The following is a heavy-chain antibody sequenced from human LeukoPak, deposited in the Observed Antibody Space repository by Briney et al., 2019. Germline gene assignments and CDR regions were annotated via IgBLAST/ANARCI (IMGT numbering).Heavy chain of an antibody. J-gene: IGHJ4*02. CDR2: IKQDGSEK. CDR3: AREDQPRGTFDY. D-gene: IGHD2-15*01. V-gene: IGHV3-7*05. CDR1: GFTFSNYW. Sequence: GGSLRLSCTASGFTFSNYWMTWVRQAPGKGLEWVANIKQDGSEKYYVDSVKGRFTISRDNAKNSLYLQMNSLRAEDTALYYCAREDQPRGTFDYWGQGILVTVSS.